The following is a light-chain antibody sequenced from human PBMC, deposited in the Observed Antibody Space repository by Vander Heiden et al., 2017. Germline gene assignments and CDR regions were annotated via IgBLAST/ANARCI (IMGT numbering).Light chain of an antibody. J-gene: IGLJ2*01. CDR2: QDS. V-gene: IGLV3-1*01. Sequence: SYELTHPPSASVSPGQTASITCSGDKLGDKYACWYQQKPGQSPVLVIYQDSKRPSGIPERFSGSNSGNTATLTISGTQAMDEADYYCQAWDSSIVVFGGGTKLTVL. CDR3: QAWDSSIVV. CDR1: KLGDKY.